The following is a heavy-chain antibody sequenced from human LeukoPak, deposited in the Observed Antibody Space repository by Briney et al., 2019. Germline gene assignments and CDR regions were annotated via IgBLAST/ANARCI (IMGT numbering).Heavy chain of an antibody. V-gene: IGHV4-59*12. J-gene: IGHJ4*02. Sequence: SETLSLTCTVSGGSINKYYWSWIRQSPGKGLEWLGYVHDSAGTIYNPSLKSRVTISVGTSKTQFSLRLSSVTAADTAVYYCARAPRDFWSGYSFDSWGQGTLVTVSS. CDR1: GGSINKYY. CDR3: ARAPRDFWSGYSFDS. D-gene: IGHD3-3*01. CDR2: VHDSAGT.